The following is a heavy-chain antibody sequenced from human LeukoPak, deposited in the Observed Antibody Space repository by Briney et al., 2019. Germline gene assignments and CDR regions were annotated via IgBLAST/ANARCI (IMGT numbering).Heavy chain of an antibody. D-gene: IGHD6-19*01. CDR1: GFTFSNAW. J-gene: IGHJ4*02. CDR3: AINGFSSGWYEPYYFDN. Sequence: GGSLRLSCAASGFTFSNAWMSWVRQAPGKGLEWVSYISSSGNAIYYADSVKGRFTISRDNAKNSLYLQMNSLRAEDTAVYYCAINGFSSGWYEPYYFDNWGQGTLVTVSS. V-gene: IGHV3-11*04. CDR2: ISSSGNAI.